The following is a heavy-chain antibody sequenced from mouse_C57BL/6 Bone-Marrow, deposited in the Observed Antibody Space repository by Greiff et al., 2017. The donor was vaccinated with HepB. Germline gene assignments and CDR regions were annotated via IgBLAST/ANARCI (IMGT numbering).Heavy chain of an antibody. CDR2: IYPRSGNT. D-gene: IGHD1-1*01. CDR1: GYTFTSYG. V-gene: IGHV1-81*01. Sequence: VQLVESGAELARPGASVKLSCKASGYTFTSYGISWVKQRTGQGLEWIGEIYPRSGNTYYNEKFKGKATLTADKSSSTAYMELRSLTSEDSAVYCCARLGHSTAEVEREVDYWGQGTPLTVSS. CDR3: ARLGHSTAEVEREVDY. J-gene: IGHJ2*01.